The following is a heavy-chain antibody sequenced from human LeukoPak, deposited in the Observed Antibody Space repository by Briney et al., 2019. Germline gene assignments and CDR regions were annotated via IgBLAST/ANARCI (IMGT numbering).Heavy chain of an antibody. CDR1: SGSINGYY. V-gene: IGHV4-39*07. J-gene: IGHJ5*02. Sequence: SETLSLTCTVSSGSINGYYWGWIRQPPGKGLEWIGSIYYSGSTYYNPSLKSRVTISVDTSKNQFSLKLSSVTAADTAVYYCARVRDYGDDWFDPWGQGTLVTVSS. D-gene: IGHD4-17*01. CDR2: IYYSGST. CDR3: ARVRDYGDDWFDP.